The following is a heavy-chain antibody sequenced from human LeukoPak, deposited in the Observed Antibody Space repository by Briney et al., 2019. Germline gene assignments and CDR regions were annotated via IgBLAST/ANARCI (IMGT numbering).Heavy chain of an antibody. D-gene: IGHD3-10*01. V-gene: IGHV4-61*02. CDR3: ARDTWFGAGRTFDY. CDR2: IYTSGST. Sequence: DPSQTLSLTCSVSGGSISSGSYYWSWIRQPAGKGLEWIGRIYTSGSTNYNPSLKSRVTISVDTSKNQFSLKLSSVTAAERAVYYCARDTWFGAGRTFDYWGQGTLVTVSS. CDR1: GGSISSGSYY. J-gene: IGHJ4*02.